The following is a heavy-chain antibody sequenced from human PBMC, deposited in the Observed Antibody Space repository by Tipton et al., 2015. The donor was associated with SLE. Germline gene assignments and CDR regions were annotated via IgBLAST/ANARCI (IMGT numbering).Heavy chain of an antibody. D-gene: IGHD2-2*03. CDR3: ATGTLVGSWYYYMDV. CDR1: GGSVSSGSYY. J-gene: IGHJ6*03. V-gene: IGHV4-61*02. CDR2: VYSSGST. Sequence: TLSLTCTVSGGSVSSGSYYWSWMRQPAGKGLEWIGRVYSSGSTIYNPSIKSRITLSLDTSKNQFSLKLSSVTAADTAVYYCATGTLVGSWYYYMDVWGIGTTVTVSS.